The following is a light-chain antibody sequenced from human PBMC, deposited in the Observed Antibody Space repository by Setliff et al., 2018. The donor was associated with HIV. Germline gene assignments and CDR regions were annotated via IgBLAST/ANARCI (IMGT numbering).Light chain of an antibody. CDR1: SSDVRAYNY. Sequence: LTQPASVSGSPGQSITISCTGTSSDVRAYNYVSWHQQHPGKAPKLMIYDVNKRPSGVSHRFSGSKSGNTASLTISGLQPEDEADYSCSSYSSSNTYVVFGGGTKVTVL. CDR3: SSYSSSNTYVV. V-gene: IGLV2-14*01. J-gene: IGLJ2*01. CDR2: DVN.